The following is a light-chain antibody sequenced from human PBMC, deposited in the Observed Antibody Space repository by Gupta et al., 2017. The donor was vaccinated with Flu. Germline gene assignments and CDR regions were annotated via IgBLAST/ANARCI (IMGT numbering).Light chain of an antibody. V-gene: IGLV1-40*01. Sequence: QSLLTQPPSVSGAPGQRVTISCSGSSSNVGEGYDVHWYQQLPETAPKLLIYETKYRPSGVPDRFSGSKSDTSASLAITGLQAEDEADYYCQSYDSSLSAYVFGTGTKVTVL. J-gene: IGLJ1*01. CDR1: SSNVGEGYD. CDR3: QSYDSSLSAYV. CDR2: ETK.